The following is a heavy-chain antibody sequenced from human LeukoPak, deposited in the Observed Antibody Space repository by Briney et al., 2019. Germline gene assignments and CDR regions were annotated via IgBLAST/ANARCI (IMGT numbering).Heavy chain of an antibody. J-gene: IGHJ6*03. Sequence: ASVKVSCKASGYTFTGYYMHWVRQAPGQGLEWMGWINTNTGNPTYAQGFTGRFVFSLDTSVSTAYLQISSLKAEDTAVYYCARGGPNDFWSGYYHYYMDVWGKGTTVTVSS. CDR3: ARGGPNDFWSGYYHYYMDV. CDR1: GYTFTGYY. D-gene: IGHD3-3*01. V-gene: IGHV7-4-1*02. CDR2: INTNTGNP.